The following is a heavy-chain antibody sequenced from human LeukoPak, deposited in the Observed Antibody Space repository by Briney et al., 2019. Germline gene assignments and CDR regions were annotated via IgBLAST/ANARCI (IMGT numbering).Heavy chain of an antibody. CDR3: VSPRGFSYGYFDY. CDR1: GGSITGYF. CDR2: IYASGST. V-gene: IGHV4-4*08. D-gene: IGHD5-18*01. J-gene: IGHJ4*02. Sequence: SETLSLTCTVSGGSITGYFWSWIRQPPGKGLDWIGFIYASGSTNYNPSLNSRVTISVDTSKNQFSLTLGSVSATDTAVYYCVSPRGFSYGYFDYWGQGTLVTVSS.